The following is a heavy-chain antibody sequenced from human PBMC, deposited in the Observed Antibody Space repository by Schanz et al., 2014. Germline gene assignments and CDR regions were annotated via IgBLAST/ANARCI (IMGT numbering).Heavy chain of an antibody. Sequence: EVQLLESGGGLVQPGGSLRLSCASSGFSFTTYAMSWVRQAPGKGLEWVSSISSGGGSTYYADSVKGRFTISRDNSKNTLYLQMKSLRAEDTAVYYCAKAADWPVTRFDPWGQGTPITVSS. CDR2: ISSGGGST. D-gene: IGHD3-9*01. V-gene: IGHV3-23*01. CDR1: GFSFTTYA. CDR3: AKAADWPVTRFDP. J-gene: IGHJ5*02.